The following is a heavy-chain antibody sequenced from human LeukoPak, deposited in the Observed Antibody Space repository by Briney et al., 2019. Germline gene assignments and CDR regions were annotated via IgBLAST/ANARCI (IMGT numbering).Heavy chain of an antibody. D-gene: IGHD2-15*01. CDR2: ISSSGSTI. Sequence: PGGSLRLSCAASGFTFRSYEMNWVRQAPGKRLEWVSYISSSGSTIYYADSVKGRFTISRDNAKNSLYLQMNSLRAEDTAVYYFPSRSPLVVVAGITDYWGQGTWSPSPQ. V-gene: IGHV3-48*03. CDR1: GFTFRSYE. CDR3: PSRSPLVVVAGITDY. J-gene: IGHJ4*02.